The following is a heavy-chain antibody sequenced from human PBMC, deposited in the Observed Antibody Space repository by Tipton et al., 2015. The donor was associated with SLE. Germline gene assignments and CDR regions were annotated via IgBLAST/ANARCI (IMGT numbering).Heavy chain of an antibody. CDR1: GGSIHSHN. J-gene: IGHJ4*02. CDR2: IYYSGST. Sequence: GLVKPSETLSLICTASGGSIHSHNWSWIRQPPGKGLEWIGYIYYSGSTNYNPSLKSRVTISVDTSKNQFSLKLTSETAADTAVYYCARTGDITRPFDYWGQGTLVTVSS. V-gene: IGHV4-59*08. D-gene: IGHD7-27*01. CDR3: ARTGDITRPFDY.